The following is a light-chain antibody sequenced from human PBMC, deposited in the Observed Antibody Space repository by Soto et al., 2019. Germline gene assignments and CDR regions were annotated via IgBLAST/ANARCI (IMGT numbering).Light chain of an antibody. CDR2: AAS. Sequence: EIVLTQSPGTLSLSPGERATLSCRASQSVRSNYLAWFQQKPGQAPRLLIYAASSRATGIPDRFIGSGSGTDFTLSITRLEPEDFAVYYCQQYVSSPKTFGQGTKV. V-gene: IGKV3-20*01. J-gene: IGKJ1*01. CDR3: QQYVSSPKT. CDR1: QSVRSNY.